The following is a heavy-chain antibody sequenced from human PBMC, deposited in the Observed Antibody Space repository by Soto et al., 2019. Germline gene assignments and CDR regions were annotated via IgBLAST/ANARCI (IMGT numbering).Heavy chain of an antibody. J-gene: IGHJ4*02. D-gene: IGHD3-9*01. V-gene: IGHV4-30-4*01. CDR3: ARGSQDLAAYYDILTGYPPLYFDY. Sequence: PSETLSLTCTVSGGSISSGDYYWSWIRQPPGKGLEWIGYIYYSGSTYYNPSLKSRVTISVDTSKNQFSLKLSSVTAADTAVYYCARGSQDLAAYYDILTGYPPLYFDYWGQGTLVTVSS. CDR2: IYYSGST. CDR1: GGSISSGDYY.